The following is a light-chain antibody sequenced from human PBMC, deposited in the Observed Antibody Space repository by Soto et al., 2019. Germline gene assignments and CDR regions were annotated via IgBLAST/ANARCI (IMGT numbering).Light chain of an antibody. CDR1: SSNIGAGYD. Sequence: VLTQPPSVSGAPGQRVTISCTGSSSNIGAGYDVHWYQQLPGTAPKLLIYGNSNRPSGVPDRFSGSKSGTSASLAITGLQAEDEADYYCQSYDSSLSGVFGGGTKLTVL. V-gene: IGLV1-40*01. CDR2: GNS. CDR3: QSYDSSLSGV. J-gene: IGLJ2*01.